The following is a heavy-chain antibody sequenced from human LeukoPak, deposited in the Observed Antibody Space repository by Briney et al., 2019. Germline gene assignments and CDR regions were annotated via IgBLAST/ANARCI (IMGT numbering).Heavy chain of an antibody. CDR2: NSGSGCST. Sequence: PGGSLRLSCAASGFTFSSYAMSWVRQASGKGLEWVSANSGSGCSTFYADSVKRRFTISRDDSKHTLYLQMNSLRAEETAVYYCAKVSEQLVSTYYFDYWGQGTLVTVSS. V-gene: IGHV3-23*01. J-gene: IGHJ4*02. CDR3: AKVSEQLVSTYYFDY. CDR1: GFTFSSYA. D-gene: IGHD6-6*01.